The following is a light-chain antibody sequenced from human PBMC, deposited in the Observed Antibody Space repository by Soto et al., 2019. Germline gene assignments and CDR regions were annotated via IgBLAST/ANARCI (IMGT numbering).Light chain of an antibody. CDR3: QQYGSSPPLT. Sequence: EFVLTQSPGTLSLSPGERATPSCRASQSVSSSYLAWYQQKPGQAPRILIYGASTRATGIPDRFSGSGSGTDFTLTISRLAPEYFALYYCQQYGSSPPLTFGGGTKVEIK. CDR2: GAS. V-gene: IGKV3-20*01. CDR1: QSVSSSY. J-gene: IGKJ4*01.